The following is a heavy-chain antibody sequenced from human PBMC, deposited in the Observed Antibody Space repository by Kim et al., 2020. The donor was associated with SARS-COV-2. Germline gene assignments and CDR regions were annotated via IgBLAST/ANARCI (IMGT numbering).Heavy chain of an antibody. CDR3: ARDGGTGYNSP. V-gene: IGHV1-2*02. Sequence: NYAQKVQGRVTMTRDTSISTAYMELSRLRSDDTAVYYCARDGGTGYNSPWGQGTLVTVSS. J-gene: IGHJ5*02. D-gene: IGHD1-1*01.